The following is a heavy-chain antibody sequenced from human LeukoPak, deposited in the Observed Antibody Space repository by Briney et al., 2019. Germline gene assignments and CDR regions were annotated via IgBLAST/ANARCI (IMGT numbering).Heavy chain of an antibody. J-gene: IGHJ4*02. CDR3: ARDAAATVVSFYFDY. CDR2: ISYDGSNK. CDR1: GFTFSSYA. D-gene: IGHD4-23*01. Sequence: PGGSLRLSCAAPGFTFSSYAMHWVRQAPGKGLEWVAVISYDGSNKYYADSVKGRFTISRDNSKNTLYLQMNSLRAEDTAVYYCARDAAATVVSFYFDYWGQGTLVTVSS. V-gene: IGHV3-30*04.